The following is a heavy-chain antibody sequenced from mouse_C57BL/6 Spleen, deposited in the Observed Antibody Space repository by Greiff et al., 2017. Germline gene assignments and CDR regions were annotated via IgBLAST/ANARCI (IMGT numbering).Heavy chain of an antibody. CDR1: GYTFTGYD. Sequence: QVQLQESGPELVKPGASVKLSCKASGYTFTGYDIHWVKQRPGQGLEWIGWIYPCDGSTKSNEKFKGKATLSVDTSSSTAYMELRSLTSEDSAVNVCARYTGYFDYGGKGTTLTVSS. V-gene: IGHV1-85*01. CDR2: IYPCDGST. D-gene: IGHD4-1*01. J-gene: IGHJ2*01. CDR3: ARYTGYFDY.